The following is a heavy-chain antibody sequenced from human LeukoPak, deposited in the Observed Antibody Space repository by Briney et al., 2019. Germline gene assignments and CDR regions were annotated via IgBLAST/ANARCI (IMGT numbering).Heavy chain of an antibody. J-gene: IGHJ4*02. V-gene: IGHV1-18*01. CDR3: ARADYDYVWGSYRYTGPDPFDY. CDR2: ISAYNGNT. D-gene: IGHD3-16*02. CDR1: GYTFTSYG. Sequence: ASVKVSCKAPGYTFTSYGISWVRQAPGQGLEWMGWISAYNGNTNYAQKLQGRVTMTTDTSTSTAYMELRSLRSDDTAVYYCARADYDYVWGSYRYTGPDPFDYWGQGTLVTVSS.